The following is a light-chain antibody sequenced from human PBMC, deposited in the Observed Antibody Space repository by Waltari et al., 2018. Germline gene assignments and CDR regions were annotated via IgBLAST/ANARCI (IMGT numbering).Light chain of an antibody. CDR2: GAS. V-gene: IGKV3-20*01. CDR1: QYITKRD. Sequence: EVMLTQSPGTLSLSPGERATVSCRASQYITKRDLAWYQQKPGQAPRLLIYGASSRAAGIPDRFSGSGSGTDFTLTISRLEPEDFAVYYCQQYGSSVMYTFGQGTKLEMK. J-gene: IGKJ2*01. CDR3: QQYGSSVMYT.